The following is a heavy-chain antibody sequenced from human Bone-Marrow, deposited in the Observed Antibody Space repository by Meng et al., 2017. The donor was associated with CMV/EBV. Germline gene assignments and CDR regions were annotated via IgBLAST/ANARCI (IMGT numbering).Heavy chain of an antibody. Sequence: WAASGFTFSSYRMNWVRQAPGKGLEWVSSISSSSSYIYYADSVKGRFTISRDNAKNSLYLQMNSLRAEDTAVYYCASYDFGGYYFDYWGQGTLVTVSS. CDR2: ISSSSSYI. J-gene: IGHJ4*02. V-gene: IGHV3-21*01. CDR3: ASYDFGGYYFDY. CDR1: GFTFSSYR. D-gene: IGHD3-3*01.